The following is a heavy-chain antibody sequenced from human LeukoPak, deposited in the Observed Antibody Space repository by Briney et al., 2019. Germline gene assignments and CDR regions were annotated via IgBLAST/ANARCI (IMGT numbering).Heavy chain of an antibody. CDR2: ISYDGSNK. CDR3: AKEELLSYSGSFPDY. CDR1: GFTFSSYG. Sequence: GGSLRLSCAASGFTFSSYGMHWVRQAPGKGLEWVAVISYDGSNKYYADSVKGRFTISRDNSKNTLYLQMNSLRAEDTAVYYCAKEELLSYSGSFPDYWGQGTLVTVSS. V-gene: IGHV3-30*18. D-gene: IGHD1-26*01. J-gene: IGHJ4*02.